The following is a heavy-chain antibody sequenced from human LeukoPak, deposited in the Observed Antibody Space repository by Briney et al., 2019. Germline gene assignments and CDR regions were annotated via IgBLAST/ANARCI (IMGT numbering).Heavy chain of an antibody. D-gene: IGHD1-26*01. CDR1: GFTFSSYS. CDR2: ISSSSNYI. V-gene: IGHV3-21*01. J-gene: IGHJ3*02. Sequence: GGSLRLSCAASGFTFSSYSMNWVRQAPGKGLEWVSSISSSSNYIYYADSVKGRFTISRDNAKNSLYLQMNSLRAEDTAVYYCARVKRLVGADAFDIWGQGTMVTVSS. CDR3: ARVKRLVGADAFDI.